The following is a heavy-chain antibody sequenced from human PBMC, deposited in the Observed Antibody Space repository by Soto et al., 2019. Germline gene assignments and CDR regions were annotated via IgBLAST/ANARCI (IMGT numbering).Heavy chain of an antibody. CDR1: GGSISSGEDY. CDR2: IYYSGST. D-gene: IGHD6-25*01. CDR3: ARDFAPPSVSGDPYNWFDP. V-gene: IGHV4-30-4*01. Sequence: SETLSLTCTVSGGSISSGEDYWSWIRQPPGKGLEWIGYIYYSGSTHYNPSLKSRVTISVDTSKNQFSLNLSSVTAADTAVYYCARDFAPPSVSGDPYNWFDPWGQGTLVTVS. J-gene: IGHJ5*02.